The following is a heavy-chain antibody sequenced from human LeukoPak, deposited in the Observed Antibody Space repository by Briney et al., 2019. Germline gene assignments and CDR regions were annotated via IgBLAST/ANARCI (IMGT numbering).Heavy chain of an antibody. Sequence: GGSLRLSCAASGFTFSSYAMSWVRQAPGKGLGWVSAISGSGGSTYYADSVKGRFTISRDNSKNTLYLQMNSLRAEDTAVYYCAKPGVDIAATIMFVGHNNWFDPWGQGTLVTVSS. CDR3: AKPGVDIAATIMFVGHNNWFDP. V-gene: IGHV3-23*01. CDR2: ISGSGGST. D-gene: IGHD5-12*01. CDR1: GFTFSSYA. J-gene: IGHJ5*02.